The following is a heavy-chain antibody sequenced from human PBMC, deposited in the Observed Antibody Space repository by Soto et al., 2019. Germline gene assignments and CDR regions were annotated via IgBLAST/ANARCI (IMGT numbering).Heavy chain of an antibody. CDR3: ARDRIAVAGNPEYFQH. D-gene: IGHD6-19*01. CDR2: IYSGGST. CDR1: GFTVSSNY. J-gene: IGHJ1*01. V-gene: IGHV3-66*01. Sequence: EVQLVESGGGLVQPGGSLRLSCAASGFTVSSNYMSWVRQAPGMGLEWVSVIYSGGSTYYADSVKGRFTISRDNSKNTLYLQMNSLRAEHTAVYYCARDRIAVAGNPEYFQHWGQGTLVTVSS.